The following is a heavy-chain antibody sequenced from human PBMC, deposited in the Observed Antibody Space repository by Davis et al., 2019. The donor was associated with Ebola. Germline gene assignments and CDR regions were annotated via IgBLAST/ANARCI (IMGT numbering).Heavy chain of an antibody. CDR1: GGSFSGYY. CDR2: INHSGST. D-gene: IGHD3-22*01. J-gene: IGHJ2*01. V-gene: IGHV4-34*10. CDR3: ARDYYDSSGYLWYFDL. Sequence: SETLSLTCAVYGGSFSGYYWSWIRQPPGKGLEWIGEINHSGSTNYNPSLKSRITMSVDKSKNQFSLKLSSVTAADTAVYYCARDYYDSSGYLWYFDLWGRGTLVTVSS.